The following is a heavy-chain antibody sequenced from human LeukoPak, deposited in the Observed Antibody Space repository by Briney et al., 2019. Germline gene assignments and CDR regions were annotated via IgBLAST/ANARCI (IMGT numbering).Heavy chain of an antibody. CDR2: IIPIFGTA. D-gene: IGHD2-15*01. CDR1: GGTLNSFA. V-gene: IGHV1-69*13. J-gene: IGHJ6*02. CDR3: ASRYCSGGRCDSSYYYYYGMDV. Sequence: SVKVSCKASGGTLNSFAISWVRQAPGQGLEWMGGIIPIFGTANYAQKFQGGVTITADESTNTAYMELSSLRSEDTAVYYCASRYCSGGRCDSSYYYYYGMDVWGQGTTVIVSS.